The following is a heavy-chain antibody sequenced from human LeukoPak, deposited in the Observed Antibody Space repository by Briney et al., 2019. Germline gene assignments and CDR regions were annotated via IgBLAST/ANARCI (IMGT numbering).Heavy chain of an antibody. CDR3: AGAVWFGETDYYYYMDV. CDR2: IYTSGST. J-gene: IGHJ6*03. Sequence: SQTLSLTCTVSGGSISSGSYYWSWIRQPAGKGLEWIGRIYTSGSTNYNPSLKSRVTISVDTSKNQFSLKLSSVTAADTAVYYCAGAVWFGETDYYYYMDVWGKGTTVTVSS. CDR1: GGSISSGSYY. D-gene: IGHD3-10*01. V-gene: IGHV4-61*02.